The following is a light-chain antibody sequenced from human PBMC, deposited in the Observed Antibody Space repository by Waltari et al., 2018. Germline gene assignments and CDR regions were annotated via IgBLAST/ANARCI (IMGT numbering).Light chain of an antibody. CDR1: SSDVGGYNY. J-gene: IGLJ2*01. Sequence: QSALTQPPSASGSPGQSVTISCTGSSSDVGGYNYVSWYQQPPGKAPKLMISEVSERPSGVPVRFSGSKSVNTASLTVSGLQAEDEADYYCSSYAGTNNLVFGGGTKLTVL. V-gene: IGLV2-8*01. CDR2: EVS. CDR3: SSYAGTNNLV.